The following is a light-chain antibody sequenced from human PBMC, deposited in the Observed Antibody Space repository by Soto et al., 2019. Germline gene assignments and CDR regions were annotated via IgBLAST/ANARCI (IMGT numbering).Light chain of an antibody. J-gene: IGKJ2*01. CDR3: QQNYRNPYT. CDR1: QFISTY. CDR2: GAS. Sequence: DIQMTQSPSSLSASVGDRVTLTCRASQFISTYLNWYQQKPGKAPRLLIFGASRLQSGVPSRFSGSGSGTDFTLTISTLQPEDFATYYCQQNYRNPYTCAQGTKVEIK. V-gene: IGKV1-39*01.